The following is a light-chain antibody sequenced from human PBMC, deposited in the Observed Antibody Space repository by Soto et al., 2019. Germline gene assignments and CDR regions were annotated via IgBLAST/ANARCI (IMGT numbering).Light chain of an antibody. V-gene: IGKV3-20*01. CDR1: QSVSSSY. CDR3: QQYGDATVT. CDR2: GAF. Sequence: EIVLTQSPGTLSLSPGERATLSCRASQSVSSSYLAWYQQKPGQAPRLLIYGAFNRATGIPDRFSGSGSGTDFTLTVSRLEPEDFAVYYCQQYGDATVTFGYGTKVDXK. J-gene: IGKJ3*01.